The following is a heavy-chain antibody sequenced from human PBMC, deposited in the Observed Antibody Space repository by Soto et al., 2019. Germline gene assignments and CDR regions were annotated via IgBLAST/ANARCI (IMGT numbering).Heavy chain of an antibody. Sequence: QVQLVESGGGVVQPGRSLRLSCAASGFTFSSYGMHWVRKAPGKGLEWVAVIWYDGSNKYYADSVKCRFTISRDNSKNTLYLQMNSLRAEDTAVYYCAREGLTSYYYYYGMDVWGQGTTVTVS. V-gene: IGHV3-33*01. J-gene: IGHJ6*02. CDR1: GFTFSSYG. CDR2: IWYDGSNK. D-gene: IGHD2-8*01. CDR3: AREGLTSYYYYYGMDV.